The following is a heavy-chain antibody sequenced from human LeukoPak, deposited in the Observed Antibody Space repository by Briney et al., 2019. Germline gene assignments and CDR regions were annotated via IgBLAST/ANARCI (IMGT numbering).Heavy chain of an antibody. Sequence: ASVKVSCKASGYTFTGYYMHWGRQAPGQGLEWMGRINPNSGGTNYAQKFQGRVTMTRDTSISTAYMELSRLRSDDTAVYYCARAYSSGWYNDYWGQGTLVTVSS. CDR1: GYTFTGYY. V-gene: IGHV1-2*06. D-gene: IGHD6-19*01. J-gene: IGHJ4*02. CDR2: INPNSGGT. CDR3: ARAYSSGWYNDY.